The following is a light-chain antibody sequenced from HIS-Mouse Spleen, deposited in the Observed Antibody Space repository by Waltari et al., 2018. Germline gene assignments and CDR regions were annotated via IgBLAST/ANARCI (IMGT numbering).Light chain of an antibody. Sequence: DIVMTQSPLSLPVTPGEPASISCRSSQSLLHINGYNYWDWYLQKPGQSPQLLVSLGSDRDYGVPDRFSGSGSGTDFTLKISRVEAEDVGVYYCMQALQTPWTVGQGTKLEIK. V-gene: IGKV2-28*01. CDR3: MQALQTPWT. J-gene: IGKJ2*01. CDR2: LGS. CDR1: QSLLHINGYNY.